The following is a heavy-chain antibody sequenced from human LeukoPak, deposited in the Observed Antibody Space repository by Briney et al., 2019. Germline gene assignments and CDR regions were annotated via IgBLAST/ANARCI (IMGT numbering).Heavy chain of an antibody. D-gene: IGHD2-15*01. CDR1: GFTFSSYA. CDR3: AKFDPVVVVAAAFDY. CDR2: ISGSGGST. V-gene: IGHV3-23*01. Sequence: PGGSLRLSCAASGFTFSSYAMSWVRQAPGKGLEWVSAISGSGGSTYYADSVKGRFTISRDNSKNTLYPQMNSLRAEDTAVYYCAKFDPVVVVAAAFDYWGQGTLVTVSS. J-gene: IGHJ4*02.